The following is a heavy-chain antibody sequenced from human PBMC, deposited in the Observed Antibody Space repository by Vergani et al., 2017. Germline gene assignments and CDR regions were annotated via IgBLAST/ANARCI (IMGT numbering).Heavy chain of an antibody. CDR1: GGSITSSRYY. V-gene: IGHV4-39*01. J-gene: IGHJ4*02. CDR2: IYHSGGA. D-gene: IGHD3-9*01. Sequence: QLHLQESGPGLVKPSETLSLPCTVSGGSITSSRYYWGWIRQPPGKGLEWIGNIYHSGGAYYNPSLKGRVTISVDTSKNQFSLEVTSVTAADTAIYFCARTESFILRYFHWALWGQGTLVTVSS. CDR3: ARTESFILRYFHWAL.